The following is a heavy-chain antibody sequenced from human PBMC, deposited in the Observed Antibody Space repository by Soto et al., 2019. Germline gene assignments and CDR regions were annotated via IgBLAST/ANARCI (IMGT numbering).Heavy chain of an antibody. D-gene: IGHD5-18*01. CDR2: IYYSGST. V-gene: IGHV4-39*01. Sequence: SETLSLTCTVSGGSISSSSYYWGWIRQPPGKGLEWIGSIYYSGSTYYNPSLKSRVTISVDTSKNQFSLKLSSVAAADTAVYYCACIFSGGYGYGFYYYGMDVWGQGTTVTVSS. J-gene: IGHJ6*02. CDR1: GGSISSSSYY. CDR3: ACIFSGGYGYGFYYYGMDV.